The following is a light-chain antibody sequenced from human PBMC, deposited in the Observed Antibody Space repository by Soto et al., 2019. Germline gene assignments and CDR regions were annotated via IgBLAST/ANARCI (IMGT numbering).Light chain of an antibody. J-gene: IGKJ5*01. V-gene: IGKV1-5*03. CDR1: QSINSW. CDR2: KAS. Sequence: DIQMTQSPSTLSASVGDRVTITCRASQSINSWLAWYQQKPGKAPNLLIFKASSLERGVPSRFSGSGSGTEFTLTINSLQPDDFATYYCQQYHSYSYTFGQGTRLEIK. CDR3: QQYHSYSYT.